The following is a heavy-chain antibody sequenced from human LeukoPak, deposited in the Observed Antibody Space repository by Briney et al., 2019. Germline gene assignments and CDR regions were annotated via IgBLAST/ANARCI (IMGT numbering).Heavy chain of an antibody. J-gene: IGHJ6*03. Sequence: GGSLRLSCAASGFPLSSYSMNWVRRAPGKGLEWVSYISRISSTIYYADSVKSRFTISRDNAKNSLYLQMNSLRAEDTAVYYCARCKRYCTNGVCPYYYYYMDVWGKGTTVTVSS. V-gene: IGHV3-48*01. CDR1: GFPLSSYS. CDR2: ISRISSTI. D-gene: IGHD2-8*01. CDR3: ARCKRYCTNGVCPYYYYYMDV.